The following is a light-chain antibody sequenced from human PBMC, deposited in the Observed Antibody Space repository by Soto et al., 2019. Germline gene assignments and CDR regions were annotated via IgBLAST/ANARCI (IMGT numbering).Light chain of an antibody. V-gene: IGKV3-20*01. Sequence: EIVMTQSPATLTVSPGERAILSCRASQSVSTFLAWFQQKPGQAPRLLISGVSSRATGIPDRFSGSGSGTDFILTISRVEPEDFAVYYCQQFGTSSLVTFGPGTKVDIK. CDR1: QSVSTF. CDR3: QQFGTSSLVT. CDR2: GVS. J-gene: IGKJ3*01.